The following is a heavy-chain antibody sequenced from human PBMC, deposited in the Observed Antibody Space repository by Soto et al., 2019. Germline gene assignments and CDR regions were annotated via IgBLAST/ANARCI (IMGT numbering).Heavy chain of an antibody. CDR2: TYYRSKWYY. Sequence: QVQLQQSGPGLVKPSQTLSLTCAITGDSVSSNSAGWSWVRQSPSRGLEWLGRTYYRSKWYYEYAVSVRGRITINPDTSKNQYALQLNSVPPEDTAVYFCARVEQYSLRIFDYWGKGTLFTVSS. J-gene: IGHJ4*01. V-gene: IGHV6-1*01. CDR1: GDSVSSNSAG. CDR3: ARVEQYSLRIFDY. D-gene: IGHD5-12*01.